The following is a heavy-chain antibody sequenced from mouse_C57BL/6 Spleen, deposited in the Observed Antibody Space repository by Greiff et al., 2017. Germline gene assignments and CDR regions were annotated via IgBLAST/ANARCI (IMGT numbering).Heavy chain of an antibody. CDR1: GYTFTSYW. CDR2: IHPNSGST. V-gene: IGHV1-64*01. J-gene: IGHJ2*01. D-gene: IGHD1-1*01. CDR3: ARSEYYGSSYSDY. Sequence: QVQLQQPGAELVKPGASVKLSCKASGYTFTSYWMHWVKQRPGQGLEWIGMIHPNSGSTNYNEKFKSKATLTVDKSSSTAYMQLSSLTSEDSAVYYCARSEYYGSSYSDYGGQGTTLTVSS.